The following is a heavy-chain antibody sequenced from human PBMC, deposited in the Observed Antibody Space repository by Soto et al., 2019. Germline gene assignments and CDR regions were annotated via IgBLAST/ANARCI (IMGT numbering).Heavy chain of an antibody. Sequence: ASVKVSCKASGGTFSSYAISWVRQAPGQGLEWMGGIIPIFGTANYAQKFQGRVTITADESTSTAYMELSSLRSEDTAVYYCASTSSPLYSSGWNYYYGMDVWGQGTTVTVSS. CDR3: ASTSSPLYSSGWNYYYGMDV. V-gene: IGHV1-69*13. D-gene: IGHD6-19*01. J-gene: IGHJ6*02. CDR1: GGTFSSYA. CDR2: IIPIFGTA.